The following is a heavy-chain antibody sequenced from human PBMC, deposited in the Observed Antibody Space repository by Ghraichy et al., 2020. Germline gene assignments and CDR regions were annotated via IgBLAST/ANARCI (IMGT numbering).Heavy chain of an antibody. D-gene: IGHD4-17*01. V-gene: IGHV3-23*01. Sequence: GGSLRLSCAASGFTFSSYAMSWVRQAPGKGLEWVSAISGSGGSTYYADSVKGRFTISRDNSKNTLYLQMNSLRAEDTAVYYCAKDRGDYGDSIPELYWGQGTLVTVSS. CDR2: ISGSGGST. CDR1: GFTFSSYA. J-gene: IGHJ4*02. CDR3: AKDRGDYGDSIPELY.